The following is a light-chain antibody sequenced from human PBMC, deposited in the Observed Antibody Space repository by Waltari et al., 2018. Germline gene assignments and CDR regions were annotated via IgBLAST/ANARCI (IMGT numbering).Light chain of an antibody. CDR3: QQYDSYLYT. V-gene: IGKV1-5*03. CDR2: QAS. J-gene: IGKJ2*01. Sequence: DIQMTQSPYTLSASVGDRVTITCRASQSIRSWLAWYQQKPGKAPKLLIYQASYLETGVPSRFSGSGSGTEFTLTISSLQPDDFATYYCQQYDSYLYTFGQGTKLEIK. CDR1: QSIRSW.